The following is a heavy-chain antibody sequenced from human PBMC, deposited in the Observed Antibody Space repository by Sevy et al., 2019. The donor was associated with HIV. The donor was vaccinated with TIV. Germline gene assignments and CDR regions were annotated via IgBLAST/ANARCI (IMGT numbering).Heavy chain of an antibody. CDR2: IYYNGHT. D-gene: IGHD5-12*01. CDR1: GGTIVSSGHY. CDR3: AREAGGYDYDYRMDV. J-gene: IGHJ6*02. V-gene: IGHV4-39*02. Sequence: SETLSLTCSVSGGTIVSSGHYWGWIRQTPGKGLEWLGSIYYNGHTYYSPSLKSRLTISIDTSKNQFSLNLSSVTAADTAIYFCAREAGGYDYDYRMDVWGQGTTVTVSS.